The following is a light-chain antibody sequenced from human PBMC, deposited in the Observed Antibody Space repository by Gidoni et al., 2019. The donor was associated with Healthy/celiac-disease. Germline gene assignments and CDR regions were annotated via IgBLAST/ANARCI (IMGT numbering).Light chain of an antibody. V-gene: IGKV1-39*01. CDR1: QSISSY. Sequence: IQMTQSPSSLSASVGDRVTITCRASQSISSYFNWYQQKPGKAPKLLIYAASSLQSGVPSRFSGSGSGTDFTLTISSLQPEDVASYYCQQSYSTHTFGQGTKLEIK. CDR2: AAS. J-gene: IGKJ2*01. CDR3: QQSYSTHT.